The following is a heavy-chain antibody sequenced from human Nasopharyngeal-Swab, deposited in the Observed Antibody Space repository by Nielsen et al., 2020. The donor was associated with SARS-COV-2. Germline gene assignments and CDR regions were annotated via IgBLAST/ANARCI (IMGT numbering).Heavy chain of an antibody. Sequence: GESLKISCAASGFTFSSYGMHWVRQAPGKGLEWVAVISYDGSNKYYADSVKGRFTISRVNSKNTLYLQMNSLRAEDTAVYYCAKDGSYWFDYWGQGTLVTVSS. CDR1: GFTFSSYG. V-gene: IGHV3-30*18. J-gene: IGHJ4*02. CDR3: AKDGSYWFDY. CDR2: ISYDGSNK. D-gene: IGHD1-26*01.